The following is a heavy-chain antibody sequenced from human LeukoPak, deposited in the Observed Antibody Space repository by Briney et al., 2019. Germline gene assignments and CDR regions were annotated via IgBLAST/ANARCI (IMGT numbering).Heavy chain of an antibody. D-gene: IGHD6-25*01. V-gene: IGHV4-59*08. CDR2: IYYSGST. J-gene: IGHJ6*03. CDR3: ARRAAGSQPSYYYYYYMDV. CDR1: GGSISSHY. Sequence: SETLSLTCTVSGGSISSHYWSWIRQPPGKGLEWIGYIYYSGSTNYNPTLKSRVTISVDTSKNQFSLKLSSVTAADTAVYYCARRAAGSQPSYYYYYYMDVWGKGTTVTVSS.